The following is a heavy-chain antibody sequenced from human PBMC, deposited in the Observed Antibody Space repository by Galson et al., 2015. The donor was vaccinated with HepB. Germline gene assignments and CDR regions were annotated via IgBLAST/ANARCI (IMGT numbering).Heavy chain of an antibody. CDR3: ARHPHSSVWYPLY. Sequence: SLRLSCAASGFTFSSSAMSWVRQAPGKGLEWVSYISGAGGSIYYADTVKGRFTISRDNTKNTLYLQMNSLRAEDTAVYYCARHPHSSVWYPLYWGQGALVTVSP. D-gene: IGHD6-19*01. CDR1: GFTFSSSA. J-gene: IGHJ4*02. CDR2: ISGAGGSI. V-gene: IGHV3-23*01.